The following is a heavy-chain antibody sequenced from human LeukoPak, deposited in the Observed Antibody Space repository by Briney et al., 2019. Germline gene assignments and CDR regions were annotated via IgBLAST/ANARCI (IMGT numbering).Heavy chain of an antibody. J-gene: IGHJ4*02. CDR3: AREGIPEVCFDY. CDR2: ISSSSSYI. V-gene: IGHV3-21*01. D-gene: IGHD3-10*01. CDR1: GFTFSSYS. Sequence: PGGSLRLSCAASGFTFSSYSMNWVRQAPGKGLEWVSSISSSSSYIYYADSVKGRFTISRDNAKNSLYLQMNSLRAEDTAVYYCAREGIPEVCFDYWGQGTLVTVSS.